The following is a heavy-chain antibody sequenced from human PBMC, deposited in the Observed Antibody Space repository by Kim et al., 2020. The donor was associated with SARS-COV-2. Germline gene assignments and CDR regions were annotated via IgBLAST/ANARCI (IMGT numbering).Heavy chain of an antibody. V-gene: IGHV6-1*01. D-gene: IGHD3-22*01. CDR3: ARVAVDSRSSGFDY. Sequence: AVSVKSRQTINPATAKNQFSLQLNSANPEDTAVYYCARVAVDSRSSGFDYWGQGTQVTVSS. J-gene: IGHJ4*02.